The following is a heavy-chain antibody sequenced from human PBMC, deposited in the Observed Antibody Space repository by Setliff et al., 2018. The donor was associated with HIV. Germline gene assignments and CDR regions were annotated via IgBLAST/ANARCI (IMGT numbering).Heavy chain of an antibody. CDR3: ARDRTKRGYDAFDI. CDR1: GGSISSYY. J-gene: IGHJ3*02. Sequence: PSETLSLTCTVSGGSISSYYWSWIRQPAGKGLEWIGRIYTSGSTNYNPSLKSRVTMSVDTSKNQFSLKLSSVTAADTAVYYCARDRTKRGYDAFDIWGQGTMVTVSS. V-gene: IGHV4-4*07. CDR2: IYTSGST. D-gene: IGHD5-12*01.